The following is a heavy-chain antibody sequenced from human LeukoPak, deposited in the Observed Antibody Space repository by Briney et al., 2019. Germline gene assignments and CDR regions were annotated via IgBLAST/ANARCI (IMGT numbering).Heavy chain of an antibody. CDR3: ARGYYDFWSGYYFDY. V-gene: IGHV4-59*01. CDR2: IYYSGST. Sequence: PSETLSLTCTVSGGSISSYYWGWIRQPPGKGLEWIGYIYYSGSTNYNPSLKSRVTISVDTSKNQFSLKLSSVTAADTAVYYCARGYYDFWSGYYFDYWGQGTLVTVSS. CDR1: GGSISSYY. D-gene: IGHD3-3*01. J-gene: IGHJ4*02.